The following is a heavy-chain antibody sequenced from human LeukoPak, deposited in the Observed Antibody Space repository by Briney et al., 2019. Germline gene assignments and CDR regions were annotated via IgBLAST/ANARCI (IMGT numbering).Heavy chain of an antibody. CDR3: VRGLYCSGASCSSGNYYYMDV. CDR1: GGSFSGYD. V-gene: IGHV4-34*01. D-gene: IGHD2-15*01. J-gene: IGHJ6*03. CDR2: INYSGST. Sequence: SETLSLTCAVYGGSFSGYDWSWIRQPPGKGLEWIGEINYSGSTNYNPSLKSRVTISVDTSKNQISLKLSSATAADTAVYYCVRGLYCSGASCSSGNYYYMDVWGKGTTVTVSS.